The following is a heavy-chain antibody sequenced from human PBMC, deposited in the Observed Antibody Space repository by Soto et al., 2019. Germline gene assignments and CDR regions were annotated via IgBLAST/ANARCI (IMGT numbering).Heavy chain of an antibody. CDR3: ARMRYDFWSRFGYYMDV. J-gene: IGHJ6*03. V-gene: IGHV2-26*01. CDR1: GFSLSNARMG. CDR2: IFSNDEK. D-gene: IGHD3-3*01. Sequence: SGPTLVNPTETLTLTCTVSGFSLSNARMGVSWIRQPPGKALEWLAHIFSNDEKSYSTSLKSRLTISKDTSKSQVVLTMTNMDPVDTATYYCARMRYDFWSRFGYYMDVWGKGTTVTVSS.